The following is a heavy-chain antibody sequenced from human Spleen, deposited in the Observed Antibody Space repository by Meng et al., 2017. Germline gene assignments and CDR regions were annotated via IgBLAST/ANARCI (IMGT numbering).Heavy chain of an antibody. V-gene: IGHV3-21*01. J-gene: IGHJ4*02. CDR3: ARGRSVWDFDY. CDR2: ISTTSRYI. Sequence: GGSLRLSCRTSGFTFTSYGMGWVRQAPGKGLEWVSSISTTSRYIYYADSLKGRFTISRDNAKNSLYLQMNSLRAEDTAVYYCARGRSVWDFDYWGQGTLVTVSS. D-gene: IGHD5/OR15-5a*01. CDR1: GFTFTSYG.